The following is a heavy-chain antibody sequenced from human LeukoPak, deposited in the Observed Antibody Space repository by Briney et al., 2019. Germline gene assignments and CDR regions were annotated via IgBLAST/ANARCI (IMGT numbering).Heavy chain of an antibody. Sequence: SETLPLTCALYGGSLSGYYWSWFRQPPGKGLEWIGEVNHRGSTNYNPSLKSRVTISVDTSKNQFSLKLSSVTAADTAVYYCAREIIVARGAFDIWGQGTMVTVSS. CDR3: AREIIVARGAFDI. CDR2: VNHRGST. CDR1: GGSLSGYY. V-gene: IGHV4-34*01. D-gene: IGHD5-12*01. J-gene: IGHJ3*02.